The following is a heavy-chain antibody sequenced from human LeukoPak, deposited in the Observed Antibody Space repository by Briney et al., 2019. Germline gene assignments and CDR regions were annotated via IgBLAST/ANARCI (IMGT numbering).Heavy chain of an antibody. CDR3: ARGLPGYSGGDDAFDI. CDR2: IYYSGGT. D-gene: IGHD6-19*01. Sequence: SETLSVTCTVSGGSITGYYWSWIRQPPGKGLEYIGYIYYSGGTNYNPSLKSRVTVSVDTSKNQFSLKLTSVTAADTALYYCARGLPGYSGGDDAFDIWGQGTLVIVS. J-gene: IGHJ3*02. V-gene: IGHV4-59*01. CDR1: GGSITGYY.